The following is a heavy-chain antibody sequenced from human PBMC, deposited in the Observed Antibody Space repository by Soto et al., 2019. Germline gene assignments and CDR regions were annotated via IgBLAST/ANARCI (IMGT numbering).Heavy chain of an antibody. D-gene: IGHD1-7*01. Sequence: QVQLVESGGGVVQPGRSLRLSCAASGFTFSSYGMHWVRQAPGKGLEWVAVISDDGNNKEYADSVKGRITLSRDNSKNTLYLQMNSLSAEATAVYYCAKDLDTWNSEPPYYLDYWGQGTLVAVSS. CDR1: GFTFSSYG. CDR3: AKDLDTWNSEPPYYLDY. V-gene: IGHV3-30*18. CDR2: ISDDGNNK. J-gene: IGHJ4*02.